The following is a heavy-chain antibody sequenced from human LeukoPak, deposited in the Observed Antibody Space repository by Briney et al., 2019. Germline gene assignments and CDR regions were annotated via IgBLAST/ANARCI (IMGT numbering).Heavy chain of an antibody. CDR3: ARDLVTMVRGVKVYYFDY. J-gene: IGHJ4*02. D-gene: IGHD3-10*01. Sequence: GASVKVSCKASGYTFTGYYMHWVRQAPGQGLEWMGWINPNSGGTNYAQKFQGRVTMARDTSISTAYMELSRLRSDDTAVYYCARDLVTMVRGVKVYYFDYWGQGTLVTVSS. CDR1: GYTFTGYY. CDR2: INPNSGGT. V-gene: IGHV1-2*02.